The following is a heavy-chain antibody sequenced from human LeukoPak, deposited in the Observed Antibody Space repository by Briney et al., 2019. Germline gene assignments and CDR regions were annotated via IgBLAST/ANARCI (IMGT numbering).Heavy chain of an antibody. J-gene: IGHJ4*02. Sequence: PSETLSLTCSVSGGSISSSSYYWGWLRQPTGKGLEWIGSIYYSGSTYYNPSLKSRVTISVDTSKNQFSLKLSSVAAADTAVYYCARGWSSSWDGIDYWGQGTLVTVSS. CDR3: ARGWSSSWDGIDY. CDR1: GGSISSSSYY. D-gene: IGHD6-13*01. V-gene: IGHV4-39*07. CDR2: IYYSGST.